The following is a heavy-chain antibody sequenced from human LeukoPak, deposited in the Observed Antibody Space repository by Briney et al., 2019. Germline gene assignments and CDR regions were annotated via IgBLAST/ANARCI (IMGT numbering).Heavy chain of an antibody. D-gene: IGHD6-19*01. J-gene: IGHJ4*02. CDR2: IIPILGIA. Sequence: SVKVSCKASGGTFSSYAISWVRQAPGQGLEWMGRIIPILGIANYAQKFQGRVTITADKSTSTAYMELSNLRSEDTAVYYCATALALSGPFDYWGQGTLVTVSS. CDR3: ATALALSGPFDY. V-gene: IGHV1-69*04. CDR1: GGTFSSYA.